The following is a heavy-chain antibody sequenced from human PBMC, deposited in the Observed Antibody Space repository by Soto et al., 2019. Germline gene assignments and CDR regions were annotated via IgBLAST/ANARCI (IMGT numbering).Heavy chain of an antibody. CDR1: GFTFTSSA. J-gene: IGHJ4*02. V-gene: IGHV1-18*01. D-gene: IGHD3-9*01. CDR2: ISAYSGNT. Sequence: ASVKVSCKASGFTFTSSAVQWVRQARGQGLEWIGWISAYSGNTNYAQKLQGRVTMTTDTSTSTAYMELRSLRSDDTAVYYCARSLGLTGYPPYFDYWGQGTLVTVSS. CDR3: ARSLGLTGYPPYFDY.